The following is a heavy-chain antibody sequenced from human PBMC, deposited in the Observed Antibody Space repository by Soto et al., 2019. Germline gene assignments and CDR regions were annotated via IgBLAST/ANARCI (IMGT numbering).Heavy chain of an antibody. D-gene: IGHD2-15*01. J-gene: IGHJ5*02. Sequence: ASVKVSCKTSGFTFTSHDIHWVRQATGQGLEWMGWMNTNTNSSDCAQRFQDRVTLTWNTSISTPYMEMRRLTFYGPCAHFCARQVVEVDETTPLYLDPWGQVTQVTVAS. CDR2: MNTNTNSS. CDR1: GFTFTSHD. V-gene: IGHV1-8*01. CDR3: ARQVVEVDETTPLYLDP.